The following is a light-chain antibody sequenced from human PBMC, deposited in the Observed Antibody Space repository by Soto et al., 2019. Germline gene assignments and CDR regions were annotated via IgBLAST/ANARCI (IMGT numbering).Light chain of an antibody. J-gene: IGKJ4*01. CDR3: QQNNDWPRT. V-gene: IGKV3-15*01. CDR1: QSINNN. CDR2: RAS. Sequence: EIVMTQSPGTLSVSPGEGITLSCRATQSINNNLARYQQKPGQAPRLLIYRASARVTGVPARFSGSGSGTEFTLTISSLQSEDFAVYYCQQNNDWPRTFGGGTRVEIK.